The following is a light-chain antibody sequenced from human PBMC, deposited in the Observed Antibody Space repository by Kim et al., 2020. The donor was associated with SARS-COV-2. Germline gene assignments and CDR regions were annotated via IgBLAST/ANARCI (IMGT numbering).Light chain of an antibody. CDR2: QDS. Sequence: VSPGQTACITCSGDKLGDKYACWYQQKPGHSPVLVIYQDSKRPSGIPERFSGSNSGNTATLTISGTQAMDEADYYCQAWDSSTEAFGTGTKVTVL. CDR3: QAWDSSTEA. J-gene: IGLJ1*01. V-gene: IGLV3-1*01. CDR1: KLGDKY.